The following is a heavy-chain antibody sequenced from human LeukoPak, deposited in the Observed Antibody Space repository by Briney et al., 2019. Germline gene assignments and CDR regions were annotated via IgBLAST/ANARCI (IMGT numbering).Heavy chain of an antibody. CDR2: ISGSGGST. V-gene: IGHV3-23*01. J-gene: IGHJ3*01. CDR1: GFTFSDCA. CDR3: AKARGASLSAFDV. D-gene: IGHD3-10*01. Sequence: PGGSLRLSCTASGFTFSDCAMSWVRQAPGKGPEWVSGISGSGGSTYYADSVKGRFTIFRDNANNALYLQMSSLRAEDTATYYCAKARGASLSAFDVWGQGRVVTVSS.